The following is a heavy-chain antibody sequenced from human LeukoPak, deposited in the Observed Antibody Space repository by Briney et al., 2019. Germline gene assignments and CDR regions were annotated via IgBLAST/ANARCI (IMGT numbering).Heavy chain of an antibody. CDR2: INPNSGGT. V-gene: IGHV1-2*06. CDR1: GYTFTGDY. Sequence: ASVKVSCKASGYTFTGDYMHWVRQAPGQGLEWMGRINPNSGGTNYAQKFQGRVTMTRDTSISTAYMELSRLRSDDTAVYYCATTPLPDNSGWYQRPYDYWGQGTLVTVSS. CDR3: ATTPLPDNSGWYQRPYDY. D-gene: IGHD6-19*01. J-gene: IGHJ4*02.